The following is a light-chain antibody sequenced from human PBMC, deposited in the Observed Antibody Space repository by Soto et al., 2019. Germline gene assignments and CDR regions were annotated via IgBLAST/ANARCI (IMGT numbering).Light chain of an antibody. CDR1: SSDVGGYNY. J-gene: IGLJ3*02. CDR3: SSYTSSSTPRV. Sequence: QSALTQPASVSGSPGQSITISCTGTSSDVGGYNYVSWYQQHPGKAPKLMIYEVSNRPSGVSNRFSGSKSGNTASLTISGLQAEDEADYYCSSYTSSSTPRVFAAGTKLTVL. V-gene: IGLV2-14*01. CDR2: EVS.